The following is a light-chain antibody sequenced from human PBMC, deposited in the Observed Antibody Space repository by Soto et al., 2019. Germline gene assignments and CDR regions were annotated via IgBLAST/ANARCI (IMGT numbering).Light chain of an antibody. CDR3: QQYNSYPIT. CDR1: QSISDW. V-gene: IGKV1-5*03. CDR2: KAS. J-gene: IGKJ5*01. Sequence: DIQMTQSPSTLSASVGDRVTITCRASQSISDWLAWYQQKPGKAPKVLIYKASGLESGVPSRFSGSGSGTEFTRTITSLQPDDFATYYCQQYNSYPITFGQGTRLEIK.